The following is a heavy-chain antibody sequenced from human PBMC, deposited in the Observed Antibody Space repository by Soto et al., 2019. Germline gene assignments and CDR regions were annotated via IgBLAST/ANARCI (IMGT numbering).Heavy chain of an antibody. V-gene: IGHV3-53*01. Sequence: SLRLSCAASGFTVSSNYMSWVRQAPGKGLEWVSVIYSGGSTYYADSVKGRFTISRDNSKNTLYLQMNSLRAEDTAVYYCARAQMGYDGFPDYYYYYGMDVWGQGTTVTVSS. D-gene: IGHD5-12*01. CDR3: ARAQMGYDGFPDYYYYYGMDV. CDR2: IYSGGST. J-gene: IGHJ6*02. CDR1: GFTVSSNY.